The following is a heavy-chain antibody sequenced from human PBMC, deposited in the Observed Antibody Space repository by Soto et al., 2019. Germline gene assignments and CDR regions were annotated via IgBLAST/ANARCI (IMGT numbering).Heavy chain of an antibody. CDR3: ARGGYGEDYYYYGMDV. CDR1: GGSFSGYY. Sequence: SETLSLTCAVYGGSFSGYYWSWIRQPPGKGLEWIGEINHSGSTNYNPSLKSRVTISVDTSKNQFSLKLSSVTAADTAVYYCARGGYGEDYYYYGMDVWGQGTTVTVSS. CDR2: INHSGST. J-gene: IGHJ6*02. D-gene: IGHD4-17*01. V-gene: IGHV4-34*01.